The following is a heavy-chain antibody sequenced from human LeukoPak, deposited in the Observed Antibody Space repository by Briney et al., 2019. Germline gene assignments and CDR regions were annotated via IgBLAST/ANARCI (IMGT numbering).Heavy chain of an antibody. J-gene: IGHJ5*02. CDR1: GGSFSGYY. V-gene: IGHV4-34*01. D-gene: IGHD5-12*01. Sequence: SETLSLTCAVYGGSFSGYYWSWIRQPPGKGLEWIGEINHSGSTNYNPSLKSRVTISVDTSKNQFSLKLSSVTAADTAVYYCARPSGYSFPGNWFDPWGQGTLVTVSS. CDR2: INHSGST. CDR3: ARPSGYSFPGNWFDP.